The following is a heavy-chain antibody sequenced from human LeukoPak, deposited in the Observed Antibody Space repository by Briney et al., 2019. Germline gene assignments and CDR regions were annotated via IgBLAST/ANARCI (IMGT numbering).Heavy chain of an antibody. CDR1: GFTFSSYG. CDR3: ARAYSERYGLGYYYMDV. CDR2: ISFRGTYI. V-gene: IGHV3-21*01. Sequence: GGSLRLSCAASGFTFSSYGMSWVRQAPGKGLEGVSSISFRGTYIYYADSLKGRITISRDNARRSLFLQMNSLRAEDTAVYYCARAYSERYGLGYYYMDVWGKGTTVTISS. D-gene: IGHD1-26*01. J-gene: IGHJ6*03.